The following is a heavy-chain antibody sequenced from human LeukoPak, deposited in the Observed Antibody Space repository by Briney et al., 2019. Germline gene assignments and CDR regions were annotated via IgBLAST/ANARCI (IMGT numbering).Heavy chain of an antibody. Sequence: PSETLSLTCTVSGGSISSGGYYWGWIRQPPGKGLEWIGSIYYSGSTYYNPSLKSRVTISVDTSKNQFSLKLSSVTAADTAVYYCARLRNYYDSSGYYYYYYYGMDVWGQGTTVTVSS. CDR1: GGSISSGGYY. J-gene: IGHJ6*02. D-gene: IGHD3-22*01. V-gene: IGHV4-39*01. CDR3: ARLRNYYDSSGYYYYYYYGMDV. CDR2: IYYSGST.